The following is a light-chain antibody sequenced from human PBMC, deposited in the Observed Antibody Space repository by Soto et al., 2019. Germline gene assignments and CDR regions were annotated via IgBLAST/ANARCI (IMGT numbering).Light chain of an antibody. CDR1: ESVSTNY. Sequence: EIVLTQSPGTLSLSPGERASLSCRASESVSTNYLAWYQQQPGRAPRLLVYDASRRATGIPDRFSGSGSGTDFTLTISSLEPEDFAVYYCQFYGNSPGTFGQGTKVEI. CDR3: QFYGNSPGT. CDR2: DAS. J-gene: IGKJ1*01. V-gene: IGKV3-20*01.